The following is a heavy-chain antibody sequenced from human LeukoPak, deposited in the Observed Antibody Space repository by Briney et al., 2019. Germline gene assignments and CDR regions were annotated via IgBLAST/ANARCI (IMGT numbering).Heavy chain of an antibody. Sequence: PGGSLRLSCAASGFTFNNYAMSWVRQAPGKGLEWVSAISGSGGTTYYADSVKGRFTFSRDNSKNTLYLQMNSLRAEDTAVYYCAKDWALEQQPDYWGQGTLVTVSS. CDR3: AKDWALEQQPDY. CDR2: ISGSGGTT. V-gene: IGHV3-23*01. D-gene: IGHD6-13*01. CDR1: GFTFNNYA. J-gene: IGHJ4*02.